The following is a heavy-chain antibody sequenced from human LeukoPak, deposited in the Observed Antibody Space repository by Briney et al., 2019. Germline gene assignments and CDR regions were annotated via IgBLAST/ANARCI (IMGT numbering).Heavy chain of an antibody. CDR3: ARLVGVTMIVVVITTPGAFDI. D-gene: IGHD3-22*01. CDR1: GYSISSGYH. CDR2: MSHSGST. V-gene: IGHV4-38-2*01. J-gene: IGHJ3*02. Sequence: SETLSLTCVVSGYSISSGYHWGWIRQPPGKGLEWIGSMSHSGSTYYNPSLKSRVTISVDTSKNQFSLKLSSVTAADTAVYYCARLVGVTMIVVVITTPGAFDIWGQGTMVTVSS.